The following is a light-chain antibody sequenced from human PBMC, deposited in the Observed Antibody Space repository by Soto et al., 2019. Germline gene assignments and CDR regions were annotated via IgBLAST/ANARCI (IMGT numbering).Light chain of an antibody. CDR2: AAS. CDR3: QQSYGRVFT. V-gene: IGKV1-39*01. CDR1: QSISNY. J-gene: IGKJ3*01. Sequence: DIQMTQSPSSLSASVGDRVTITCRASQSISNYLNWYQQKPGKSPNLLIYAASSLQSWVPARVSGSGSWTDFTLTISRLQPEDFATYYCQQSYGRVFTFGPGTKVVV.